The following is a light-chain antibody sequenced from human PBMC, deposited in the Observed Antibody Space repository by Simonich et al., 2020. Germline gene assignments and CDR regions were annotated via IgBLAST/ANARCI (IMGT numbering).Light chain of an antibody. CDR3: QQYYSYPPLT. Sequence: IQMTQSPSAMSASVGDKVTITWRTSQGIRSYLALYQQKPGKSPKLLIYDSSTLQSGVPSRFSGSGSGTDFTLTISCLQSEDFATYYCQQYYSYPPLTFGGGTKVEIK. CDR2: DSS. J-gene: IGKJ4*01. V-gene: IGKV1-8*01. CDR1: QGIRSY.